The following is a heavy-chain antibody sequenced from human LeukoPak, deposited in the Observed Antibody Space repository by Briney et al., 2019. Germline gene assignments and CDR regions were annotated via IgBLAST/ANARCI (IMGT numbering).Heavy chain of an antibody. CDR1: GYTFGTYG. J-gene: IGHJ4*02. CDR2: ISAHNGQT. CDR3: ATVVGDRMDY. V-gene: IGHV1-18*01. Sequence: EASVKVSCKASGYTFGTYGFCWVRQAPGQGPEWMGWISAHNGQTKSAQKLQDRLSMTTDTSTTTAYMELRSLRSDDTAVYYCATVVGDRMDYWGQGTLVTVSS. D-gene: IGHD3-16*02.